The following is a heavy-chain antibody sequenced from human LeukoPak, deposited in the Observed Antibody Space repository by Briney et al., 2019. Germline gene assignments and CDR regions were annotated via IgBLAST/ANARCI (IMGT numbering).Heavy chain of an antibody. J-gene: IGHJ4*02. CDR3: AKGGVGSGKTFDS. V-gene: IGHV3-49*03. D-gene: IGHD3-10*01. CDR1: GFTFGDYA. CDR2: IRSKAYGGTT. Sequence: GGSLRLSCTASGFTFGDYAMSWFRQAPGKGLEWLGFIRSKAYGGTTEYAASVKGRFTISRDNSKNTLYLQMNSLRAEDTAMYYCAKGGVGSGKTFDSWGQGTLVTVSS.